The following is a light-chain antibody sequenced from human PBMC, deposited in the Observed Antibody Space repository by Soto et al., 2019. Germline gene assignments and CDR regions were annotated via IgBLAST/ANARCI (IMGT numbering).Light chain of an antibody. J-gene: IGKJ3*01. CDR1: QHISSW. Sequence: DIQMTQSPSTLSASVGDRVTITCRASQHISSWLAWYQQKPGKAPNLLIYDASSLESGVPSRFSGSGSGTEFTVTISSLQPDDVATYYCQQYNSNLLTFGPVTKGDI. CDR2: DAS. CDR3: QQYNSNLLT. V-gene: IGKV1-5*01.